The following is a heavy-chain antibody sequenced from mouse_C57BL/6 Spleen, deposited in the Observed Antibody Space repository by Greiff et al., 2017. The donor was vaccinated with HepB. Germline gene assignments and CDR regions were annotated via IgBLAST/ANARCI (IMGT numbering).Heavy chain of an antibody. CDR3: ARSGIYYDYDGGFDY. CDR1: GYTFTSYW. V-gene: IGHV1-53*01. D-gene: IGHD2-4*01. Sequence: QVQLQQPGPELVKPGASVKLSCKASGYTFTSYWMHWVKQRPGQGLEWIGNINPSNGGTNYNEKFKSKATLTVDKSSSTAYMQLSSLTSEDSAVYYCARSGIYYDYDGGFDYWGQGTTLTVSS. CDR2: INPSNGGT. J-gene: IGHJ2*01.